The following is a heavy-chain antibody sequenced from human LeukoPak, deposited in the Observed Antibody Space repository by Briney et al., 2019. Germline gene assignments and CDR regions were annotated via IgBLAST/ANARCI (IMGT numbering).Heavy chain of an antibody. D-gene: IGHD6-13*01. Sequence: GGSLRLSCAASGFTFSSYAMSWVRQAPGNGLEWGSAISGSGGSTYYADSVKGRFTISRDNSKNTLYLQMNSLRAEDTAVYYCAKAGAAAGTLYFDYWGQGTLVTVSS. CDR3: AKAGAAAGTLYFDY. CDR2: ISGSGGST. V-gene: IGHV3-23*01. CDR1: GFTFSSYA. J-gene: IGHJ4*02.